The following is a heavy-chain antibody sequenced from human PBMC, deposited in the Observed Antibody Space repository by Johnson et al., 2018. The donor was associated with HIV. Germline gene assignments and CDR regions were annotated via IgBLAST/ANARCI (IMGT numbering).Heavy chain of an antibody. CDR3: AKTGGGAALDS. CDR2: IRFDGSNK. V-gene: IGHV3-30*02. J-gene: IGHJ3*02. Sequence: QVQLVESGGGVVRPGESLRLSCAASGFTFSTYAMHWVRPAPGKGLEWVSFIRFDGSNKYYADSVKGRFTISRDNAKNSLYLQMNSLRVDDTAVYYCAKTGGGAALDSWGQGTMVTVSS. D-gene: IGHD3-16*01. CDR1: GFTFSTYA.